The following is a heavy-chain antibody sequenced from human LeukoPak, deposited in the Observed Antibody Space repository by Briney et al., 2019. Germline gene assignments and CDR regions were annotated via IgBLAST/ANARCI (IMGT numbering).Heavy chain of an antibody. CDR2: IYYSGST. V-gene: IGHV4-30-4*01. CDR3: ARDGIAAARDAFDI. D-gene: IGHD6-13*01. J-gene: IGHJ3*02. Sequence: SQTLSLTCTVSGGSISSGDYYWSWIRQPPGKGLEWIGYIYYSGSTYYNPSLKSRVTISVDTSKNQFSLKLSSVTAADTAVYYCARDGIAAARDAFDIWGQGTMVTVSS. CDR1: GGSISSGDYY.